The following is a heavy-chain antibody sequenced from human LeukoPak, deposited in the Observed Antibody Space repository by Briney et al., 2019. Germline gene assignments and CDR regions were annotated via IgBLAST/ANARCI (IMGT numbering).Heavy chain of an antibody. CDR2: ISSSSSYI. Sequence: GGSLRLSCAASGCTFSSYSMNWVRQAPGKGLEWVSSISSSSSYIYYADSVKGRFTISRDNAKNSLYLQMNSLRAEDTAVYYCARSQWELSYFNYGGQGTLVTVSS. D-gene: IGHD1-26*01. CDR1: GCTFSSYS. V-gene: IGHV3-21*01. J-gene: IGHJ4*02. CDR3: ARSQWELSYFNY.